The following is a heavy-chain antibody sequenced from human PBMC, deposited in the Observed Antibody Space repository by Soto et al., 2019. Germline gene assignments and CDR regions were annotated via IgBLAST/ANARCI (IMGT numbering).Heavy chain of an antibody. CDR3: AGVWYSSGCCDAFDI. J-gene: IGHJ3*02. CDR2: IKQDGSEK. D-gene: IGHD6-19*01. Sequence: EVQLVESGGGLVQPGGSLRLSCAASGFTFSSYWMSWVRQAPGKGLEWVANIKQDGSEKYYVDSVKGRFTISRDNAKNTLYLQMNSLRAEDTAVYYCAGVWYSSGCCDAFDIWGQGTMVTVSS. V-gene: IGHV3-7*01. CDR1: GFTFSSYW.